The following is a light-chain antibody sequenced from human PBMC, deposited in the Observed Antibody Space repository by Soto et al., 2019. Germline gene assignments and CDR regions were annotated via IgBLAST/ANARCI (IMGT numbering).Light chain of an antibody. V-gene: IGLV2-11*01. CDR1: SSDVGGYHY. CDR2: DVN. Sequence: QSALTQPRSVSGSPGQSVTLSCTGTSSDVGGYHYVSWYQHHPGKAPKILIYDVNKRPSGVPDRFSGSKSGNTASLTLSGLQAEDEADYYCSSYTSSSTLVFGGGTKLTVL. CDR3: SSYTSSSTLV. J-gene: IGLJ2*01.